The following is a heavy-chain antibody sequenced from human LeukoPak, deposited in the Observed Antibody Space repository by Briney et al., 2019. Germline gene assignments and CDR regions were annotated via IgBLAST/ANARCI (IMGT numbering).Heavy chain of an antibody. CDR3: AKDTCNDGDDCYRHFDY. CDR2: ISYNGGEK. CDR1: GFPLSAYS. V-gene: IGHV3-30*18. J-gene: IGHJ4*02. D-gene: IGHD2-21*02. Sequence: GGSLRLSCAASGFPLSAYSMNWVRQAPGKGLEWVTLISYNGGEKSYADSVKGRFTISRDNSKSTLYLEMNSLRAEDTAMYYCAKDTCNDGDDCYRHFDYWGQGTLVTVSS.